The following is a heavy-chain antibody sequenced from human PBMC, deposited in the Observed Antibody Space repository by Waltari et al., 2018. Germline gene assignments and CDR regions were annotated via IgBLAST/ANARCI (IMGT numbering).Heavy chain of an antibody. CDR1: GVSISDLY. V-gene: IGHV4-59*01. CDR2: IYSSGST. Sequence: QVQLQESGPGLVKPSETLSLTCTVSGVSISDLYWSWIRQPPGKGLEWIGYIYSSGSTYLHPSLLSRGTISVEPSKSHVSLTLTSVTVADTAVYYCARVRYSGNYYYFDSWGRGALVTVSS. J-gene: IGHJ4*02. D-gene: IGHD1-26*01. CDR3: ARVRYSGNYYYFDS.